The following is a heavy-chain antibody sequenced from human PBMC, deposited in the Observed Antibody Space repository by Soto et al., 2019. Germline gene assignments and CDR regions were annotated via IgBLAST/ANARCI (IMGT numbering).Heavy chain of an antibody. CDR3: AHGIVAAGTPHNFDY. CDR1: GFSLSTSGVG. V-gene: IGHV2-5*02. Sequence: QITLKESGPTLVKPTQTLTLTCTFSGFSLSTSGVGVGWIRQPPGKALEWLALIYWDDDKRYSPSLKSRLTITKDTPKNQVVLTMTNMDPVDTATYYCAHGIVAAGTPHNFDYWGQGTLVTVSS. D-gene: IGHD6-13*01. J-gene: IGHJ4*02. CDR2: IYWDDDK.